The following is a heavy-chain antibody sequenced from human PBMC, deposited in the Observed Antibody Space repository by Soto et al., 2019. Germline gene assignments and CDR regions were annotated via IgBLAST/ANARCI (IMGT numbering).Heavy chain of an antibody. D-gene: IGHD3-22*01. CDR2: IYYSGST. CDR3: ARYWGYYYDSSVTPYGMDV. V-gene: IGHV4-39*01. J-gene: IGHJ6*02. CDR1: GGSISSSSYY. Sequence: SETLSLSCTVSGGSISSSSYYWGWIRQPPGKGLEWIGSIYYSGSTYYNPSLKSRVTISVDTSKNQFSLKLSSVTAADTAVYYCARYWGYYYDSSVTPYGMDVWGQGRTVT.